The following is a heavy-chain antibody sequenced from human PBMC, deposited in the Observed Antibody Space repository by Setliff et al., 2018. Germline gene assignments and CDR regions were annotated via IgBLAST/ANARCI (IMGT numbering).Heavy chain of an antibody. Sequence: PGGSLRLSCAASGFTFSDYYMSWIRQAPGKGLEWVSYISSGSISTTHYADSVRGRFTVSRDNARNLVFLEMNSLRGEDTAVYYCARDNVILDDSRGIFYPWFDPWGQGTRVTVSS. V-gene: IGHV3-11*05. CDR2: ISSGSISTT. J-gene: IGHJ5*02. D-gene: IGHD4-4*01. CDR1: GFTFSDYY. CDR3: ARDNVILDDSRGIFYPWFDP.